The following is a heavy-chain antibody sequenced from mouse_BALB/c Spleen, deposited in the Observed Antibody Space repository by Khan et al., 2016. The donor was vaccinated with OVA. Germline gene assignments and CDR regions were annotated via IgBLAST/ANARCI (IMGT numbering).Heavy chain of an antibody. CDR2: IYPGDGDT. V-gene: IGHV1-87*01. J-gene: IGHJ1*01. Sequence: QVRLQQSGAELARPGASVKLSCKASGYSFTSYWMQWVKQRPGQGLEWIGAIYPGDGDTRYTQKFKGKATLTADNYSSTAYMQLSSLASEDSAIYYCARGRYGNWYFDVWGAGTTVTVSS. CDR3: ARGRYGNWYFDV. D-gene: IGHD2-1*01. CDR1: GYSFTSYW.